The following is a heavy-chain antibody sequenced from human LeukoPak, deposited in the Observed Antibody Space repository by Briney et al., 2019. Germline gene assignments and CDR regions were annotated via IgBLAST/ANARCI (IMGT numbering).Heavy chain of an antibody. CDR1: GDSISSYY. D-gene: IGHD2-2*01. J-gene: IGHJ3*02. CDR3: ANLVGGYCSGTTCHDGFDI. Sequence: SETLSLTCTVSGDSISSYYWNWIRQPAGRGLEWIGRFYSSGSTNYNPSLKSRVTMSVDTSKNQFSLKLSSVTAADTAIYYCANLVGGYCSGTTCHDGFDIWGQGTMVTVSS. V-gene: IGHV4-4*07. CDR2: FYSSGST.